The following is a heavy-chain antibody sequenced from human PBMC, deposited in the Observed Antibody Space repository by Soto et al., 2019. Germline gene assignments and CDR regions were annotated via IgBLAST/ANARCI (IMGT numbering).Heavy chain of an antibody. CDR3: ARLVAARDTFWDYMDV. CDR2: ISSNGGST. Sequence: WGSLRLSCAASGFTFSSYAMHWVRQAPGKGLEYVSAISSNGGSTYYANSVKGRFTISRDNSKNTLYLQMGSLRAEDMAVYYCARLVAARDTFWDYMDVWGKGTTVTVSS. D-gene: IGHD6-6*01. J-gene: IGHJ6*03. V-gene: IGHV3-64*01. CDR1: GFTFSSYA.